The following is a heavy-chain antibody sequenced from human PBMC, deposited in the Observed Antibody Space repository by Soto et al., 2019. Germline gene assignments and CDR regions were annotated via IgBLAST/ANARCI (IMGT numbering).Heavy chain of an antibody. V-gene: IGHV3-23*01. D-gene: IGHD2-21*02. J-gene: IGHJ5*02. CDR2: ISSSGGST. CDR1: GFTFSSYA. CDR3: AKFYGGNSAHTYTIDP. Sequence: EVQLLESGGGLVQPGGSLRLSCAASGFTFSSYAMSWLRQAPGKGLEWVSTISSSGGSTHYADSVKGRFTISRDNSKNTLYLQMNSLRAEDTAVYYCAKFYGGNSAHTYTIDPWGQGTLVTVSS.